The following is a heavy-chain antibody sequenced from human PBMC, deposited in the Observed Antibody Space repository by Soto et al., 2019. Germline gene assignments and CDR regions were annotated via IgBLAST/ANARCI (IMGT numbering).Heavy chain of an antibody. Sequence: SETLSLTCAVYGGSFSGYYGSWIRQPPGKGLEWIGEINHSGSTNCNPSLKSRVTISVDTSKNQFSLKLSSVTAADTAVYYCARARFIMITFGGVIALPPLFDYWGQGTLVTVSS. J-gene: IGHJ4*02. CDR1: GGSFSGYY. V-gene: IGHV4-34*01. D-gene: IGHD3-16*02. CDR2: INHSGST. CDR3: ARARFIMITFGGVIALPPLFDY.